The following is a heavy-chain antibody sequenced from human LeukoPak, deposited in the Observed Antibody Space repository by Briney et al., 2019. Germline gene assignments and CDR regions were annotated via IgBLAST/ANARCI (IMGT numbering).Heavy chain of an antibody. CDR3: ARSEDYYDSSGYVNMYDY. Sequence: GASLRLLCAASGFTFSTHAMHGASRALGKGLAYASAISNNGGSKYYASPVKGRFTMSRDNSKNTLYLQMGSVGAEDMAVYYCARSEDYYDSSGYVNMYDYWGQGTLVTVSS. D-gene: IGHD3-22*01. CDR1: GFTFSTHA. CDR2: ISNNGGSK. J-gene: IGHJ4*02. V-gene: IGHV3-64*01.